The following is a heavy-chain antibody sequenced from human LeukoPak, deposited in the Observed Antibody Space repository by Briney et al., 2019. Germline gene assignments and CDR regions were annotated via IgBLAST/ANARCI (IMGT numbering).Heavy chain of an antibody. V-gene: IGHV4-39*01. Sequence: PSETLSLTCTVSNGSISSSSYYWGWIRQPPGKGLEWIGSISYSGSTYYNPSLKSRVTIYVDTSKNQFSLKLSSVTAADTAVYYCARQRGGAAAGAWAPFDYWGQGTLVTVSS. CDR1: NGSISSSSYY. CDR3: ARQRGGAAAGAWAPFDY. CDR2: ISYSGST. J-gene: IGHJ4*02. D-gene: IGHD6-13*01.